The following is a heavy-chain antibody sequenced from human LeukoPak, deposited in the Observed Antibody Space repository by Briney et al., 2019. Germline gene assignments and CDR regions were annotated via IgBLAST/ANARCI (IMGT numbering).Heavy chain of an antibody. CDR2: IKQDGSVK. CDR3: ASGGGWLVHY. D-gene: IGHD6-19*01. Sequence: GGSLRLSCAGSGFTFSTFWMTWVRQGPGKGLEWVANIKQDGSVKNYVDSVKGRFTISRDNAKNSLYLQMNSLRGEDTAMYYCASGGGWLVHYWGQGTQVTVSS. V-gene: IGHV3-7*01. CDR1: GFTFSTFW. J-gene: IGHJ4*02.